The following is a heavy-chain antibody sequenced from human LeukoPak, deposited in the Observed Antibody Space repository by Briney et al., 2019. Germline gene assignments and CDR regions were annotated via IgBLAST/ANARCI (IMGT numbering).Heavy chain of an antibody. CDR1: GYTFTSYD. J-gene: IGHJ4*02. CDR3: ARALEDSSGYYFNGDY. D-gene: IGHD3-22*01. Sequence: ASVKVSCKASGYTFTSYDINWVRQATGQGLEWMGWMNPNSGNTGYAQKFQGRVTMTRNTSISTAYMELSSLRSEDTAVYYCARALEDSSGYYFNGDYWGQGTLVTVSS. CDR2: MNPNSGNT. V-gene: IGHV1-8*01.